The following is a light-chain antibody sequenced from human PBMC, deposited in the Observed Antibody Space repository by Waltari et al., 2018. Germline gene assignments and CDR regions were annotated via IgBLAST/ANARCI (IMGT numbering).Light chain of an antibody. CDR2: DVS. Sequence: QSALTQPASVSGSPGQSITISCTGTSSDIGAFKHVSWYQQHPGKAPRLRIFDVSGRPAGVSTRFSGSKSGNTASLTISGLQAEDEADYYCLSFTSSSTWVFGGGTKLTVL. CDR3: LSFTSSSTWV. CDR1: SSDIGAFKH. V-gene: IGLV2-14*03. J-gene: IGLJ3*02.